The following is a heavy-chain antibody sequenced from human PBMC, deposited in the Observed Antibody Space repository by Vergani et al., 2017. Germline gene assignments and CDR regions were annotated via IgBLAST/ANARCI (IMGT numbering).Heavy chain of an antibody. D-gene: IGHD6-13*01. V-gene: IGHV3-72*01. Sequence: EVQLVESGGGLVQPGGSLRLSCAASGFNLSDHVMDWVRQGPGKGLEWVGRSRNKARSYTTEYSASVKGRFTISRADSRNSLYLQMNSLKTEDTAVYYCATLPLQTQQHVTSWGKGTLVTVSS. CDR2: SRNKARSYTT. CDR1: GFNLSDHV. CDR3: ATLPLQTQQHVTS. J-gene: IGHJ5*02.